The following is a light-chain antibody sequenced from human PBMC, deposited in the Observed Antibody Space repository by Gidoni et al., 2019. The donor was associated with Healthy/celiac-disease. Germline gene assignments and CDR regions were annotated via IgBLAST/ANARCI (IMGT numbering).Light chain of an antibody. J-gene: IGKJ2*01. V-gene: IGKV1-NL1*01. CDR1: QGISNS. CDR3: QQYYSTSYT. CDR2: AAS. Sequence: DIQMIQSPSSLSASVGDRVTITCRASQGISNSLAWYQQKPGKAPKLLLYAASRLESGVPSRFSGSGSGTDYTLTISSLQPEDFATYYCQQYYSTSYTFXQXTKLEIK.